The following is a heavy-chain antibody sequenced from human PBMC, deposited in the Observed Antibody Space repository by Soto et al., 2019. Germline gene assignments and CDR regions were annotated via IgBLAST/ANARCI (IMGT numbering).Heavy chain of an antibody. Sequence: GASVKVSCKASGYSFTSYGIGWVRQAPGQGLEWMGWINAYNGNTNYAQNLQGRVTPTTDTSTSTAYMELRSLRSNDTAVYYCAMVDVYVTPSPQDVWGQGTTVTVSS. CDR1: GYSFTSYG. D-gene: IGHD3-16*01. V-gene: IGHV1-18*01. CDR2: INAYNGNT. J-gene: IGHJ6*02. CDR3: AMVDVYVTPSPQDV.